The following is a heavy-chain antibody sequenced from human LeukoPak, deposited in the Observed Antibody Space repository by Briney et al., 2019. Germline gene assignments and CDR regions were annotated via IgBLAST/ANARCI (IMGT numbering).Heavy chain of an antibody. CDR3: AAGGCSSTSCTTVYYYYYYMDV. V-gene: IGHV1-58*02. CDR2: IVVGTGNT. CDR1: GFTFTSSA. J-gene: IGHJ6*03. D-gene: IGHD2-2*01. Sequence: SVKVSCKASGFTFTSSAIQWVRQARGQRLEWIGWIVVGTGNTDYAQKFQERVTITRDMSTSTAYMELSSLRSEDTAVYYCAAGGCSSTSCTTVYYYYYYMDVWGKGTTVTVSS.